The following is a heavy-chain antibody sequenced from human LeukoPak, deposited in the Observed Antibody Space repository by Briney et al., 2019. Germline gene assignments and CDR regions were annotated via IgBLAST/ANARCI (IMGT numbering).Heavy chain of an antibody. V-gene: IGHV1-18*01. CDR3: ARDGRAAAEKNFDY. Sequence: GASVKVSCKTSGYTFTNYDINWVRQAPGQGLEWMGWISAYNGNTNYAQKLQGRVTMTTDTSTSTAYMELRSLRSDDTAVYYCARDGRAAAEKNFDYWGQGTLVTVSS. CDR1: GYTFTNYD. D-gene: IGHD6-13*01. CDR2: ISAYNGNT. J-gene: IGHJ4*02.